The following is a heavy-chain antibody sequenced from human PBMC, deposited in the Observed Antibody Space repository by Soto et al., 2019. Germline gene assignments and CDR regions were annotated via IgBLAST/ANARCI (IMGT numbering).Heavy chain of an antibody. V-gene: IGHV1-18*04. CDR3: ARMIASSLDY. J-gene: IGHJ4*02. CDR1: GYSFSLYG. Sequence: GAEMKKPGASVKVSCKASGYSFSLYGISWVRQAPGQGLEWMGWISTYNGNTKYAQKFQDRVTFTTDTSTSTAYMEVTSLGSDDTAVYYCARMIASSLDYWGQGTLVTVSS. D-gene: IGHD2-21*01. CDR2: ISTYNGNT.